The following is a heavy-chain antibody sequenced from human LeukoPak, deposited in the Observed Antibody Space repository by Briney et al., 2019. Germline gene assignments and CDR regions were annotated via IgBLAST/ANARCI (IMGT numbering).Heavy chain of an antibody. Sequence: TSETLSLTCAVYGGSFSGYYWSWIRQPPGKGLEWIGEINHSGSTNYNPSPKSRVTISVDTSKNQFSLKLSSVAAAHTAVYYCARVTSYRRYFDLWGRGTLVTVSS. CDR1: GGSFSGYY. CDR2: INHSGST. J-gene: IGHJ2*01. V-gene: IGHV4-34*01. CDR3: ARVTSYRRYFDL.